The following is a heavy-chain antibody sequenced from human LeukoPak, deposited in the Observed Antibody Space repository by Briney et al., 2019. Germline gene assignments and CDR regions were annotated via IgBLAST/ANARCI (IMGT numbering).Heavy chain of an antibody. Sequence: SETLSVTCAVYGGSFSGYYWSWIRQPPGKGLEWIGEINHSGSTNYNPSLKSRVTISVDTSKNQFSLKLSSVTAADTAVYYCARGLGKAWQIAPSIDYRGQGTLVTVSS. CDR2: INHSGST. CDR3: ARGLGKAWQIAPSIDY. D-gene: IGHD3-10*01. V-gene: IGHV4-34*01. J-gene: IGHJ4*02. CDR1: GGSFSGYY.